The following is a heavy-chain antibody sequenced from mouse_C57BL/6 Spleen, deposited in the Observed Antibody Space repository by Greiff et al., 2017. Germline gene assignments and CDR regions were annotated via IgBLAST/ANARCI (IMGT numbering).Heavy chain of an antibody. J-gene: IGHJ4*01. V-gene: IGHV5-17*01. CDR1: GFTFSDYG. Sequence: VKLVESGGGLVKPGGSLKLSCAASGFTFSDYGMHWVRQAPEKGLEWVAYISSGSSTIYYADTVKGRFTISRDNAKNTLFLQMTRLRSEDTAMYYCARPRGLYAMDYWGQGTSVTVSS. CDR3: ARPRGLYAMDY. CDR2: ISSGSSTI. D-gene: IGHD3-1*01.